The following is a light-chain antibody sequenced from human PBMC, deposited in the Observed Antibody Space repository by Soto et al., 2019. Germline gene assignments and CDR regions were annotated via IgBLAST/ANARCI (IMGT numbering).Light chain of an antibody. CDR3: AVWDDSLNGPL. CDR1: SSNIGNNA. CDR2: FDD. V-gene: IGLV1-36*01. Sequence: QSVLTQPPSVSAAPRQRVTITCSGSSSNIGNNAVNWYQQFPGKAPRLLIHFDDRVASGVSDRFSGSKSGTSASLAISGLQYEDEAAYYCAVWDDSLNGPLFGGGTKLTVL. J-gene: IGLJ3*02.